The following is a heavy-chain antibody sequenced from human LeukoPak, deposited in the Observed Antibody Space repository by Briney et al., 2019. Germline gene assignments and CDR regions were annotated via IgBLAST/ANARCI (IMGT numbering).Heavy chain of an antibody. D-gene: IGHD1-26*01. V-gene: IGHV3-33*06. J-gene: IGHJ4*02. CDR2: IWYDGSNK. Sequence: GGSLRLSCAASGFTFSSYGMHWVRQAPGKGLEWVAVIWYDGSNKYYADSVKGRFTISRDNSKNTLYLQMNSLRAEDTAVYYCAKGHNEWANSGSYSDWGQGTLVTVSS. CDR3: AKGHNEWANSGSYSD. CDR1: GFTFSSYG.